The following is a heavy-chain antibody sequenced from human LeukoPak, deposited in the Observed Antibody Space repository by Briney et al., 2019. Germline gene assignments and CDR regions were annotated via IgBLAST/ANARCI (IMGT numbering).Heavy chain of an antibody. D-gene: IGHD3-22*01. J-gene: IGHJ1*01. CDR1: GGSISSSSYY. CDR3: AHSSGYQQH. Sequence: PSETLSLTCTVSGGSISSSSYYWGWIRQPPGKGLEWIGRIYYSGSTNYNPSLKSRVTISVDTSKNQFSLKLSSVTAADTAVYYCAHSSGYQQHWGQGTLVTVSS. CDR2: IYYSGST. V-gene: IGHV4-39*07.